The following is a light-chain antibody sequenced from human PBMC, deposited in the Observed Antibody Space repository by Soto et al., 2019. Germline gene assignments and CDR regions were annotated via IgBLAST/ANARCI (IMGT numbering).Light chain of an antibody. CDR3: SSYTASSILVVV. CDR2: EVN. Sequence: QSVLTQPASVSGSPGQSITISCTGTSSDVGGYNYVSWYQQHPGKAPKLMIHEVNYRPSGVSNRFSGSKSGNTASLTISGLQAEDEAYYYCSSYTASSILVVVFGGGTKVTVL. V-gene: IGLV2-14*01. CDR1: SSDVGGYNY. J-gene: IGLJ2*01.